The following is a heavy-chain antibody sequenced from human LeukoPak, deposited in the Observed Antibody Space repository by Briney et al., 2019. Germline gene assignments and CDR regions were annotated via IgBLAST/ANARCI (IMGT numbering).Heavy chain of an antibody. D-gene: IGHD2-15*01. J-gene: IGHJ3*02. Sequence: ASVKVSCKVSGYTLTELSMHWVRQAPGKGLEWMGGFDPEDGETIYAQKFQGRVTMTEDTSTDTAYMELSSLRSEDTAVYYCATDSRVYCSGGSCFSTGAFDIWGQGTMVTVSS. CDR2: FDPEDGET. CDR1: GYTLTELS. V-gene: IGHV1-24*01. CDR3: ATDSRVYCSGGSCFSTGAFDI.